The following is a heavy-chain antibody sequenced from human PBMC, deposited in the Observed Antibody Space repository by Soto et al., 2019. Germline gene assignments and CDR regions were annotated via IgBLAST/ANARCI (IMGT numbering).Heavy chain of an antibody. J-gene: IGHJ4*02. Sequence: QVQLVESGGGVVQPGRSLRLSCAASGFTFSDYVMHWVRQAPGKGLEWVAVIWYRGRDIFYADSVKGRFTISRDNSKNPLYLKLNSRRAEDTAVYYCARNQGEQSGNFIFDNGGQGTLVTVSS. CDR2: IWYRGRDI. D-gene: IGHD3-16*01. CDR3: ARNQGEQSGNFIFDN. CDR1: GFTFSDYV. V-gene: IGHV3-33*01.